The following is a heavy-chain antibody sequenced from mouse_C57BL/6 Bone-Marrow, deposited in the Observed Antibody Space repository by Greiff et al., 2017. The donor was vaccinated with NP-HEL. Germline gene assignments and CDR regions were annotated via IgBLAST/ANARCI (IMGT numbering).Heavy chain of an antibody. D-gene: IGHD4-1*01. V-gene: IGHV2-2*01. CDR2: IWSGGST. Sequence: VQLQQSGPGLVQPSQSLSITCTVSGFSLTSYGVHWVRQSPGKGLEWLGVIWSGGSTDYNAAFISRLSIRKDNSKSQVFFKMNSLQADDTAIYYCARNLGTGTKFAYWGQGTLVTVSA. CDR1: GFSLTSYG. CDR3: ARNLGTGTKFAY. J-gene: IGHJ3*01.